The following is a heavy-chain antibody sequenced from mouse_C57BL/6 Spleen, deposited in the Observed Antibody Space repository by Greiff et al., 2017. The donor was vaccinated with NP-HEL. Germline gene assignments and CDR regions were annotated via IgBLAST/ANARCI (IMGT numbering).Heavy chain of an antibody. CDR1: GYAFSSSW. J-gene: IGHJ1*03. Sequence: VQLQQSGPELVKPGASVKISCKASGYAFSSSWMNWVKQRPGKGLEWIGRIYPGDGDTNYNGKFKGKATLTADKSSSTAYMQLSSLTSEDSAVYFCANADWYFDVWGTGTTVTVSS. CDR3: ANADWYFDV. V-gene: IGHV1-82*01. CDR2: IYPGDGDT.